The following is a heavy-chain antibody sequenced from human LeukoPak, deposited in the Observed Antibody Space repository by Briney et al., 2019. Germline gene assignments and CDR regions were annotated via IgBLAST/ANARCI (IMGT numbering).Heavy chain of an antibody. J-gene: IGHJ4*02. CDR2: ISSSSSTI. CDR3: AISVCYRGAARRPFDY. Sequence: PRGSLRLSCAASGFTFSSYSMNWVRQAPGKGLEWVSYISSSSSTIYYADSVKGRFTISRDNAKNSLYLQMNSLRAEDTAVYYCAISVCYRGAARRPFDYWGQGTLVTVSS. CDR1: GFTFSSYS. D-gene: IGHD6-6*01. V-gene: IGHV3-48*01.